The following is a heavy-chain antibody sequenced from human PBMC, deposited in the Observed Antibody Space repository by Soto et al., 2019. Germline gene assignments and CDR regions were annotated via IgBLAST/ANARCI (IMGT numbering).Heavy chain of an antibody. V-gene: IGHV3-30*02. Sequence: GGSLRLSCAASGFTFSSYSMNWVRQAPGKGLEWVAVIWYDGSNKYYADSVRGRFTISRDNSKNTLFLQMNSLRAEDTAVYYCAKGGLPAAGQRNYFDYWGQGTLVTVSS. D-gene: IGHD2-2*01. CDR1: GFTFSSYS. CDR3: AKGGLPAAGQRNYFDY. CDR2: IWYDGSNK. J-gene: IGHJ4*02.